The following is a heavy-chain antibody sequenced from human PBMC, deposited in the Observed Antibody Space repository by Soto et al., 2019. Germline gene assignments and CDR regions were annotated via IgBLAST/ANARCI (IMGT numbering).Heavy chain of an antibody. CDR2: IIPMFGST. V-gene: IGHV1-69*01. Sequence: QVQLVQSGAEVKKPGSSVKVSCKASGGTFSYYAITWERQAPGQGLEWMGEIIPMFGSTNYAQKFQGRLTITADESTSTAYVELRSLTSDDTAVYYCARRYCTGGSCEFYYFDYWGQGTLVTVSS. CDR1: GGTFSYYA. CDR3: ARRYCTGGSCEFYYFDY. J-gene: IGHJ4*02. D-gene: IGHD2-15*01.